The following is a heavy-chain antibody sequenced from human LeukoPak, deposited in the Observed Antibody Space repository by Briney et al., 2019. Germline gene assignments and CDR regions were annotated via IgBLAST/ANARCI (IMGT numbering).Heavy chain of an antibody. V-gene: IGHV3-30*02. CDR1: GFTFSTYG. D-gene: IGHD3-10*01. J-gene: IGHJ6*03. CDR2: IRSDGINK. CDR3: AKMGKTENHYGSGRFSYYYYMDV. Sequence: GGSLRLSCAASGFTFSTYGMHWVRQAPGKGLERVAFIRSDGINKYYADSVKGRSTISRDNSKNTLYLQMNSLRAEDTAVYYCAKMGKTENHYGSGRFSYYYYMDVWGKGTTVTISS.